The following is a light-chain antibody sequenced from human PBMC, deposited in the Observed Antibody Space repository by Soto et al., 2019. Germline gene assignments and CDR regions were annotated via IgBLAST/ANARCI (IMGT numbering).Light chain of an antibody. CDR1: QSVSSY. Sequence: EIVLTQSPATLSLSPGERATLSCRASQSVSSYLAWYQQKPGQAPRLLIYDASNRAAGIPARFSGSVSGTVFTLAIGSLEPEDFAVYSCQQMKLTFGGGTKVQIK. J-gene: IGKJ4*01. V-gene: IGKV3-11*01. CDR2: DAS. CDR3: QQMKLT.